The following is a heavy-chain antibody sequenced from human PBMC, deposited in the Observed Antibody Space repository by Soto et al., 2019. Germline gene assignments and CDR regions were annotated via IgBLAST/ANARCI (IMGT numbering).Heavy chain of an antibody. J-gene: IGHJ4*02. CDR1: GFSLSTSGMC. D-gene: IGHD6-19*01. V-gene: IGHV2-70*11. CDR2: IDWDDDK. Sequence: SGPTLVNPTQTLTLTCTFSGFSLSTSGMCVSWIRQPPGKALEWLARIDWDDDKYYSTSLKTRLTISKDTSKNQVVLTMTNMDPVDTATYYCARIVLADSSDWYFDYWGQGTLVTVSS. CDR3: ARIVLADSSDWYFDY.